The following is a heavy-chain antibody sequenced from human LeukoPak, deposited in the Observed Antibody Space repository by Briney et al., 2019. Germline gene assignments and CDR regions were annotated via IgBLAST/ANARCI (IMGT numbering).Heavy chain of an antibody. CDR1: RLTFSRYA. Sequence: GGSLRLSCAASRLTFSRYAMRWLRRAPGKGLEWVSTISGSGGSTYYADFVKGRFTISRDNSKNTVYLQMNSLRVEDTAEYYCATDRISVPGPCYCYGMDVWGQGTTVTVSS. V-gene: IGHV3-23*01. CDR3: ATDRISVPGPCYCYGMDV. D-gene: IGHD6-19*01. CDR2: ISGSGGST. J-gene: IGHJ6*02.